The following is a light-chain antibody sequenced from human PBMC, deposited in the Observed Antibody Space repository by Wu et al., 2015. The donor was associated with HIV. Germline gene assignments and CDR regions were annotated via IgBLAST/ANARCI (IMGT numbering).Light chain of an antibody. Sequence: EIVLTQSPVTLSLSPGERATLSCRASQSVSSYLAWYQQKPGQAPRLLIYDASNRATGIPARFSGSGSGTDFTLTISSLEPEDFAVYYCQQRSNWPPLFTFGPGTKVDIK. CDR2: DAS. J-gene: IGKJ3*01. CDR3: QQRSNWPPLFT. CDR1: QSVSSY. V-gene: IGKV3-11*01.